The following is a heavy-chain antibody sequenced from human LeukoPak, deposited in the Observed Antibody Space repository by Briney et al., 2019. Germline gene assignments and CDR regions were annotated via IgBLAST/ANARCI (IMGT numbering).Heavy chain of an antibody. D-gene: IGHD6-13*01. J-gene: IGHJ6*03. CDR1: GFTFYDYA. V-gene: IGHV3-9*01. Sequence: PGRSLRLSCAASGFTFYDYAMHWVRHALGKGLEWVSGISWNSGSIVYADSVKGRFTISRDNAKNSLYLQKNSLRAEDTAVYYCAKGVAAGYYYYMDVWGKGTTVTVSS. CDR2: ISWNSGSI. CDR3: AKGVAAGYYYYMDV.